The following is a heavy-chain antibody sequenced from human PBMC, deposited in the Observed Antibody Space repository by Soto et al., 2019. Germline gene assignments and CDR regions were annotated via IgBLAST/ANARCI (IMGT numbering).Heavy chain of an antibody. CDR3: AKDGSSSWYAFDI. CDR1: GFTFSSYA. Sequence: GGSLRLSCAASGFTFSSYAMSWVRQAPGKGLEWVSAISGSGGSTYYADSVKGRFTISRYNSKNTLYLQMNSLRAEDTAVYYCAKDGSSSWYAFDIWGQGTMVTVSS. D-gene: IGHD6-13*01. CDR2: ISGSGGST. J-gene: IGHJ3*02. V-gene: IGHV3-23*01.